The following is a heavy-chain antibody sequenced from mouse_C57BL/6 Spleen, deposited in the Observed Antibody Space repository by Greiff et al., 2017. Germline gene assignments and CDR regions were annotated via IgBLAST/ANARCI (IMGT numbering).Heavy chain of an antibody. D-gene: IGHD2-4*01. CDR3: AIPDDDDPWYFDV. CDR2: INPSDSDT. V-gene: IGHV1-74*01. J-gene: IGHJ1*03. CDR1: GYTFTSYW. Sequence: QVQLQQSGAELVKPGASVKVSCKASGYTFTSYWMHWVKQRPGQGLEWIGRINPSDSDTNYKQQFKGKATLPVDKSSSTAYMQLSSLTSADSAVDYGAIPDDDDPWYFDVWGTGTTVTVSS.